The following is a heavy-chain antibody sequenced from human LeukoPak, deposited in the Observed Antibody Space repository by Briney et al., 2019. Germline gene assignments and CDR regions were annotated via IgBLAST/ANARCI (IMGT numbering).Heavy chain of an antibody. CDR2: ISPNSGAT. D-gene: IGHD3-10*01. CDR3: ARTSPYYPFDY. J-gene: IGHJ4*02. CDR1: GYTFTNNY. Sequence: ASVKVSCKTSGYTFTNNYIHWVRQTPGQGLEWMGWISPNSGATNYAQKFQGRVTMTRDTSISTAYMELSRLRSDDTAVYYCARTSPYYPFDYWGQGTLVTVSS. V-gene: IGHV1-2*02.